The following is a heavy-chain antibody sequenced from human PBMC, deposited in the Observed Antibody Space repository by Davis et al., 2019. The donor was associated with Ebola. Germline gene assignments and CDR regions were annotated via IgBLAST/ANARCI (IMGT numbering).Heavy chain of an antibody. J-gene: IGHJ4*02. CDR3: PTTQWLREFSN. V-gene: IGHV3-53*05. Sequence: GGSLRLSCTASGFTVSSNHMSWVRQAPGKGLEWVSVFYDQSTAYADAVRGRFIISRDKSNNTLYLEMNSLRVDDTAVYYCPTTQWLREFSNWGQGTLVTVSS. D-gene: IGHD6-19*01. CDR1: GFTVSSNH. CDR2: FYDQST.